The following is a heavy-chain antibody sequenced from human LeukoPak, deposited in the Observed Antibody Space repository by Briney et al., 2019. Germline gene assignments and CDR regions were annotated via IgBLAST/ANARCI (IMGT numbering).Heavy chain of an antibody. CDR1: GFTVSSNY. Sequence: PGGSLRLSCAASGFTVSSNYMSWVRQAPGKGLEWVSVIYSGGSTYYADSVKGRFTISRDNSKNTLYLQMNSLRAEDTAVYYCAREGDTAMVALDYWGQGTLVTVSS. V-gene: IGHV3-53*01. CDR3: AREGDTAMVALDY. CDR2: IYSGGST. J-gene: IGHJ4*02. D-gene: IGHD5-18*01.